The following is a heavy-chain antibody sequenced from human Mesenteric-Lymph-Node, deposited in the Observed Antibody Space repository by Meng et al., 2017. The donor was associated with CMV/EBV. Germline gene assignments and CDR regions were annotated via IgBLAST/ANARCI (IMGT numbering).Heavy chain of an antibody. CDR1: GFTFSSYG. D-gene: IGHD6-13*01. CDR3: ARDLAGYSSSWTFYYYYGMDV. J-gene: IGHJ6*02. Sequence: GESLKISCAASGFTFSSYGMHWVRQAPGKGLEWVSSISSSSSYIYYADSVKGRFTISRDNAKNSLYLQMNSLRAEDTAVYYCARDLAGYSSSWTFYYYYGMDVWGQGTTVTVSS. V-gene: IGHV3-21*01. CDR2: ISSSSSYI.